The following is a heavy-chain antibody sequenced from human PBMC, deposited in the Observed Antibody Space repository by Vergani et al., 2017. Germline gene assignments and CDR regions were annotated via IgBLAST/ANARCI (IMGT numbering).Heavy chain of an antibody. CDR3: ARDQDRWLEAGKWEDAFDI. CDR2: IITILGIA. J-gene: IGHJ3*02. CDR1: GGTFSSYT. V-gene: IGHV1-69*08. D-gene: IGHD1-26*01. Sequence: QVQLVQSGAEVKKPGSSVKVSCKASGGTFSSYTISWVRQAPGQGLEWMGRIITILGIANYAQKFQGRVTITADKSTSKAYMELSSLRSEDTAVYYCARDQDRWLEAGKWEDAFDIWGQGTMVTVSS.